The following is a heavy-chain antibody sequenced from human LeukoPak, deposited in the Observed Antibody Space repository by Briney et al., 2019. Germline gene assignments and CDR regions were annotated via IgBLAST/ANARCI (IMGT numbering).Heavy chain of an antibody. V-gene: IGHV4-59*08. CDR3: ARAGVVVVAATTLFDY. Sequence: SETLSLTCTVSVGSISSYYWSWIRQPPGKGLEWIGYIYYSGSTNYNPSIKSRVTISVDTSKNQFSLKLSSVTAADTAVYYCARAGVVVVAATTLFDYWGQGTLVTVSS. D-gene: IGHD2-15*01. CDR1: VGSISSYY. CDR2: IYYSGST. J-gene: IGHJ4*02.